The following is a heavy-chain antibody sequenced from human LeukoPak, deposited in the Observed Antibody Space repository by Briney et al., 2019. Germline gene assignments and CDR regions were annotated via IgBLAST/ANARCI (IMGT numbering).Heavy chain of an antibody. Sequence: PGRSLRLSCAASGFTFRSYGMHWVRQAPGKGLEWVAVISYDGSNKYYADSVKGRFTISRDNSKNTLYLQMNSLRAEDTAVYYCAKLIAAAGISWGQGTLVTVSS. V-gene: IGHV3-30*18. CDR2: ISYDGSNK. D-gene: IGHD6-13*01. CDR1: GFTFRSYG. J-gene: IGHJ4*02. CDR3: AKLIAAAGIS.